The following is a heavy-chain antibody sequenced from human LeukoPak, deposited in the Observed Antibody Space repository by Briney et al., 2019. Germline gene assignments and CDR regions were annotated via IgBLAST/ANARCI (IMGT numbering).Heavy chain of an antibody. CDR1: GYSFTSYW. CDR3: ARRPRPDYYDSSGTFFDY. D-gene: IGHD3-22*01. CDR2: IYPGDSDT. V-gene: IGHV5-51*01. J-gene: IGHJ4*02. Sequence: GESLQISCKGSGYSFTSYWIGWVRQMPGKGLEWMGIIYPGDSDTRYSPSFQGQVTISADKSISTAYLQWSSLKASDTAMYYCARRPRPDYYDSSGTFFDYWGQGTLVTVSS.